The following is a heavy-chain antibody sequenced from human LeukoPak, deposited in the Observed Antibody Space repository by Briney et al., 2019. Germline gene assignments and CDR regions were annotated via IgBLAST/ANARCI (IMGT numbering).Heavy chain of an antibody. J-gene: IGHJ4*02. CDR2: IYPADSDT. CDR3: ARQKGQWLDLGY. CDR1: GYRFSSNW. V-gene: IGHV5-51*01. Sequence: GESLKISCKGFGYRFSSNWIGWVRQMPGKGLEWMGIIYPADSDTRYSPSVQGRVTISVDKSISTAYLEWSTLKASDTAMYYCARQKGQWLDLGYWGQGTLVTVSS. D-gene: IGHD6-19*01.